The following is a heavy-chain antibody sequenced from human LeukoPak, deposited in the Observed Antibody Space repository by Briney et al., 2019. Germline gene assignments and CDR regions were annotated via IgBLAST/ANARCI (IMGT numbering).Heavy chain of an antibody. J-gene: IGHJ4*02. CDR1: GLSVSNKY. CDR2: IYSDGRT. D-gene: IGHD6-13*01. V-gene: IGHV3-53*01. Sequence: GGSLRLSCAASGLSVSNKYMSWVRQAPGKGLEWVSFIYSDGRTYYTDSVKGRFTISRDNSKNTLYLQMNSLRTEDTAMYYCASAPGREAAGYLLGLFDYWGQGTLVTVSS. CDR3: ASAPGREAAGYLLGLFDY.